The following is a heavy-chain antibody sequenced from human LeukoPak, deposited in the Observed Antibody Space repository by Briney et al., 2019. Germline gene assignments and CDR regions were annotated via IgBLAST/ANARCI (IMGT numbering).Heavy chain of an antibody. D-gene: IGHD3-22*01. CDR3: ARHVDSSGYPYYFDY. Sequence: SETLSLTCTVSGGSISSSSYYWGWIRQPPGKGLEWIGSIYYSGGTYYNPSLKSRVTISVDTSKNQFSLKLSSVTAADTAVYYCARHVDSSGYPYYFDYWGQGALVTVSS. V-gene: IGHV4-39*01. J-gene: IGHJ4*02. CDR1: GGSISSSSYY. CDR2: IYYSGGT.